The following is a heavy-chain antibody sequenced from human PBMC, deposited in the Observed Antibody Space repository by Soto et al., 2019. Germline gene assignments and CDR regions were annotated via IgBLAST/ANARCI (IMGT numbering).Heavy chain of an antibody. Sequence: QVQLVQSGTEVKRPGDSVKVSCKASGYTFTGYYVHWVRQAPGQGLEWMGWINPNSGDTYLAQRFQGRVTMNRDTSIGTAFMELRGLTSDDTAKYYCAKGGAIVAACTRVYLYNAMDVWGQGTTVTVSS. J-gene: IGHJ6*02. CDR3: AKGGAIVAACTRVYLYNAMDV. CDR1: GYTFTGYY. D-gene: IGHD1-26*01. CDR2: INPNSGDT. V-gene: IGHV1-2*02.